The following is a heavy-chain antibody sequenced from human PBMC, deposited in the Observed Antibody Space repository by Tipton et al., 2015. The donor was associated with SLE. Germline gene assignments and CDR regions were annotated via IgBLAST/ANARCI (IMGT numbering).Heavy chain of an antibody. V-gene: IGHV4-59*01. D-gene: IGHD5-12*01. Sequence: TLSLTCAVYGGSFSGYYWSWIRQPPGKGLEWIGYIYYSGSTNYNPSLKSRVTISVDTSKNQFSLKVSSVTAADTAVYYCASSLIVADAGDAFDIWGQGTMVTVSS. CDR3: ASSLIVADAGDAFDI. J-gene: IGHJ3*02. CDR2: IYYSGST. CDR1: GGSFSGYY.